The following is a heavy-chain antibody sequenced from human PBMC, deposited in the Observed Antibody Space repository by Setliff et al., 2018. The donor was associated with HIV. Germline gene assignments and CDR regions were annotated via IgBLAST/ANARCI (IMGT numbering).Heavy chain of an antibody. J-gene: IGHJ6*03. V-gene: IGHV1-69*02. D-gene: IGHD1-7*01. CDR2: IIPILGIA. CDR3: ARGGWNYGVVSYYYYYMDV. Sequence: GASVKVSCKASGGTFSSYTISWVRQAPGQGLEWMGRIIPILGIANYAQKFQGRVTITADKSTSTAYMELSSLRSEDTAVYYCARGGWNYGVVSYYYYYMDVWGKGTTVTVSS. CDR1: GGTFSSYT.